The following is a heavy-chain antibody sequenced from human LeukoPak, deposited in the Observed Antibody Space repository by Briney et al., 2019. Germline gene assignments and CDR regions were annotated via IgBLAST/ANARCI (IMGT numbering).Heavy chain of an antibody. CDR1: GFTFSSYA. V-gene: IGHV3-30*04. J-gene: IGHJ3*02. CDR3: ARSSRVFDI. CDR2: ISYDGSNK. Sequence: GGSLRLSCTASGFTFSSYAMHWVRQAPGKGLEWVAVISYDGSNKYYADSVKGRFTISRDNSKNTLYLQMNSLRAEDTAVYYCARSSRVFDIWGQGTMVTVSS. D-gene: IGHD6-6*01.